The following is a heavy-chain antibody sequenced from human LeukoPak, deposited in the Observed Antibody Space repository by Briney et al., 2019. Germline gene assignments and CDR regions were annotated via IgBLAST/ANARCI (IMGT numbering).Heavy chain of an antibody. V-gene: IGHV1-8*03. CDR3: ARDRPGYSYGYQGRVLDY. Sequence: APVKVSCKASGYSFSTYDINWVRQASGQGLEWMGWIRPTSTNTAYTQKFHPRFQGRLTITRDTSISTAYMELSSLTSDDTAVYYCARDRPGYSYGYQGRVLDYWGQGTLVTVSS. D-gene: IGHD5-18*01. J-gene: IGHJ4*02. CDR1: GYSFSTYD. CDR2: IRPTSTNT.